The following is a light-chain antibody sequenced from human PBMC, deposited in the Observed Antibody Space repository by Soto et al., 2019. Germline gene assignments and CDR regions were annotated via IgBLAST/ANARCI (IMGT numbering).Light chain of an antibody. CDR1: QSVNTY. CDR3: QQRGYWPPLT. Sequence: EIVLTQSPATLSLSPGERATLSCRASQSVNTYLAWYQQKPGQAPRLLIYAASSRATGIPARFSGSGSGTDFTLTISSLEPEDFAVYYCQQRGYWPPLTFGGGPKV. J-gene: IGKJ4*01. CDR2: AAS. V-gene: IGKV3-11*01.